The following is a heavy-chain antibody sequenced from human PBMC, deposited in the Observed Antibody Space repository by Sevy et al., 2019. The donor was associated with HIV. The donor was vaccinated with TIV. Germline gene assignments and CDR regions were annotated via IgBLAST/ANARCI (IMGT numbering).Heavy chain of an antibody. CDR1: GYTFTNYH. D-gene: IGHD1-26*01. Sequence: ASVKVSCKASGYTFTNYHITWVRQAPGQGLEWMGRITPNNADTNYAQRLQGRVTMTTDTSTSTVYMELRSLRSDDTAVYYCARAPSGSQGPGQYFHHWGQGTLVTVSS. V-gene: IGHV1-18*01. CDR2: ITPNNADT. J-gene: IGHJ1*01. CDR3: ARAPSGSQGPGQYFHH.